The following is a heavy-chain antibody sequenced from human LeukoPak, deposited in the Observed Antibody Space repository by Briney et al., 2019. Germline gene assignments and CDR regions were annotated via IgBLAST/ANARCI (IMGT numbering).Heavy chain of an antibody. J-gene: IGHJ4*02. V-gene: IGHV3-48*02. D-gene: IGHD3-9*01. Sequence: GGSLRLSCAASGFTFSSYSMKWVRQAPGKGLEWVSYISSSSSTIYYADSVKGRFTISRDNAKNSLYLQMNSLRDEDTAVYYCARSDQYDILTGYYIPFDYWGQGTLVTVSS. CDR2: ISSSSSTI. CDR3: ARSDQYDILTGYYIPFDY. CDR1: GFTFSSYS.